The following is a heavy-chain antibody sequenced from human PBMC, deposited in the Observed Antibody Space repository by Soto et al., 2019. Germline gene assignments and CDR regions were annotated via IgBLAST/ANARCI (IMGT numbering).Heavy chain of an antibody. CDR1: GFMFRNYA. D-gene: IGHD3-22*01. J-gene: IGHJ4*02. CDR3: AKDLRGGSLIVVVGLDY. Sequence: GGSLRLSCAASGFMFRNYAMSWVRQAPGKGLEWVLGISGDGSNSYYADSVKGRFTISRDNPKNTLHLEMNSLRAEDTAVYYCAKDLRGGSLIVVVGLDYWGQGTQGTVSS. V-gene: IGHV3-23*01. CDR2: ISGDGSNS.